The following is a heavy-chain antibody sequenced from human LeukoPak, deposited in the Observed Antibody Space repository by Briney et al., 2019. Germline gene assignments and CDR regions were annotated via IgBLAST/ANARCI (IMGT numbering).Heavy chain of an antibody. CDR1: GLSFNNYG. V-gene: IGHV3-23*01. J-gene: IGHJ4*02. CDR3: ATDVGGAMFDH. CDR2: ISSDGRNT. D-gene: IGHD3-16*01. Sequence: GGSLSLSFAASGLSFNNYGMTWFRRAPGTGLEWVSTISSDGRNTHYADSVRGRFTISRDNSKNTLYLQLNGLSADDTGLYYCATDVGGAMFDHWGQGTLVTVSS.